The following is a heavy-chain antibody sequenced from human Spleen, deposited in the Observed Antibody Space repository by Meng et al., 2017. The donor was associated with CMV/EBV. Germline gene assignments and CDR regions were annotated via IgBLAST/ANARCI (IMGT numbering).Heavy chain of an antibody. CDR3: ARGGSMVRGVIFNWFDP. CDR1: GGSFSGYY. J-gene: IGHJ5*02. V-gene: IGHV4-34*01. CDR2: INHSGST. D-gene: IGHD3-10*01. Sequence: GPVQQWGSGLLQPSETLPLTCSVYGGSFSGYYWGWIRQPPGKGLEWIGEINHSGSTNYNPSLKSRVTISVDTFQNQFSLKLSSVTAADTAVYYCARGGSMVRGVIFNWFDPWGQGTLVTVPQ.